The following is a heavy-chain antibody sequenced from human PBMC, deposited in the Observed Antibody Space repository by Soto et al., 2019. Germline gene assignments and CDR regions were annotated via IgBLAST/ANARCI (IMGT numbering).Heavy chain of an antibody. CDR1: GYIFVNYG. CDR2: ISPYTGNT. V-gene: IGHV1-18*01. J-gene: IGHJ6*02. D-gene: IGHD3-16*01. CDR3: VMVDNYVTPTPQDV. Sequence: QVQLVQSGDAVKKPGASVKVSCKASGYIFVNYGIAWVRQAPGQGLEWMGWISPYTGNTHSATKVQGRLTMTTDTSTSTAYMDLGSLTSDDTAVYYCVMVDNYVTPTPQDVWGQWTTVTVSS.